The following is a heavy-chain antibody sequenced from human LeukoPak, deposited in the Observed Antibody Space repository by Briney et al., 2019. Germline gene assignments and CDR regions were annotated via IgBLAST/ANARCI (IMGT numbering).Heavy chain of an antibody. D-gene: IGHD2-2*01. J-gene: IGHJ6*02. Sequence: PSETLSLTCAVYGGSFSGYYWSWIRRPPGKGLEWIGEINHSGSTNYNPSLKSRVTISVDTSKNQFSLKLSSVTAADTAVYYCARGRGVVPAAPYYYYYYGMDVWGQGTTVTVSS. V-gene: IGHV4-34*01. CDR2: INHSGST. CDR3: ARGRGVVPAAPYYYYYYGMDV. CDR1: GGSFSGYY.